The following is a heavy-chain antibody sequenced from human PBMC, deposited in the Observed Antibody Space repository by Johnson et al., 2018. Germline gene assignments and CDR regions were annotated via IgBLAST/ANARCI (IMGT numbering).Heavy chain of an antibody. CDR3: AKDLPARQLVGYMDV. CDR1: GFTFSNFG. CDR2: ISYDGCNK. Sequence: QVQLVQSGGGVVQXGRSLRLXCGASGFTFSNFGMHWVRQAPGKGLEWVADISYDGCNKDYADSVKGRFAISRDNSKTTLYVQMNSLRVEDTAVHSCAKDLPARQLVGYMDVWGKGTTVTVSS. V-gene: IGHV3-30*18. J-gene: IGHJ6*04. D-gene: IGHD6-6*01.